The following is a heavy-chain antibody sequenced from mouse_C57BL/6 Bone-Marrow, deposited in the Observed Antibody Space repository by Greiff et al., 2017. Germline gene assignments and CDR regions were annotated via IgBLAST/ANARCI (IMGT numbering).Heavy chain of an antibody. Sequence: EVQLKESGPVLVKPGASVKMSCKASGYTFTDYYMNWVKQSHGKSLEWIGVINPYNGGTSYNQKFKGKATLTVDKSSSTAYMELNSLTAEDSAVYYCARWLTGTFDYGGQGTTLTVSA. CDR2: INPYNGGT. V-gene: IGHV1-19*01. CDR3: ARWLTGTFDY. CDR1: GYTFTDYY. J-gene: IGHJ2*01. D-gene: IGHD4-1*01.